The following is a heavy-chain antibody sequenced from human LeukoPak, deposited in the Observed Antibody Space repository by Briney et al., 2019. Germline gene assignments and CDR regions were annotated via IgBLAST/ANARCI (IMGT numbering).Heavy chain of an antibody. CDR2: MSRTADRI. D-gene: IGHD5-24*01. J-gene: IGHJ4*01. CDR1: GGTLSTYE. V-gene: IGHV3-48*03. Sequence: GGSLRLSCTIFGGTLSTYEFNWVRQAPGKGPEWISYMSRTADRIDHADSVKGRFTTSRDNAKNSVYLQMNSLRVDDTAIYYCATRVPFTGYKNWGQGTLVTVSS. CDR3: ATRVPFTGYKN.